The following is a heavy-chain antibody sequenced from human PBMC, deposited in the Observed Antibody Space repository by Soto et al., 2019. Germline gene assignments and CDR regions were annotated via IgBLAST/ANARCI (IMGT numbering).Heavy chain of an antibody. D-gene: IGHD3-10*01. CDR1: GFTFSSYA. Sequence: EVQLLESGGGLVQPGGSLRLSCAASGFTFSSYAMSWVRQAPGKGLEWVSAISGSGGSTYYADSVKGRFTISRDNSKNTLYLQMNSLRAEDTAVYSCAKRGGDYYYYYMDVWGKGTTVTVSS. CDR2: ISGSGGST. V-gene: IGHV3-23*01. CDR3: AKRGGDYYYYYMDV. J-gene: IGHJ6*03.